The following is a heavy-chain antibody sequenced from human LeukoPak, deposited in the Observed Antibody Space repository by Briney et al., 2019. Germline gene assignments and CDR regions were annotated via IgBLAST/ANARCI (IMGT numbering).Heavy chain of an antibody. D-gene: IGHD3-22*01. J-gene: IGHJ3*02. V-gene: IGHV3-9*01. CDR3: AKAGYYDSSGGDAFDI. Sequence: GGSLRLSCAASGFTFDDYAMHWVRQAPGKGLEWVSGISWNSGSIGYADSVKGRFTISRDNAKNSLYLQMNSLRAEDTALYYCAKAGYYDSSGGDAFDIWGQGTMVTVSS. CDR2: ISWNSGSI. CDR1: GFTFDDYA.